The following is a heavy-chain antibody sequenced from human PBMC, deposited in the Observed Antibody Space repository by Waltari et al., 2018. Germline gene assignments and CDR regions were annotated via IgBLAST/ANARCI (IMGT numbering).Heavy chain of an antibody. CDR2: IASVSDYI. CDR1: GFTLNSVS. J-gene: IGHJ4*02. CDR3: VKGGYIISDY. D-gene: IGHD3-22*01. V-gene: IGHV3-21*02. Sequence: EVQLVESGGGLVKPGGSLTLSCEASGFTLNSVSMTWVRQAPGKGLGWLSTIASVSDYIFYAVSVRGRFTISRDNASSTVNLRMNSLRTEDTAVYYCVKGGYIISDYWGQGIQVIVSS.